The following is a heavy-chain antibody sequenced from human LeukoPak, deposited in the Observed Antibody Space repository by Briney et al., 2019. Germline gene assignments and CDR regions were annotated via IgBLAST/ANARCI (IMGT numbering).Heavy chain of an antibody. V-gene: IGHV4-30-4*08. CDR1: GGSTSSGDYY. CDR3: ARALDIVVVPAAPWFDP. Sequence: PSQTLSLTCTVSGGSTSSGDYYWSWIRQPPGKGLEWIGYIYYSGSTYYNPSLKSRVTISVDTSKNQFSLKLSSVTAADTAVYYCARALDIVVVPAAPWFDPWGQGTLVTVSS. CDR2: IYYSGST. D-gene: IGHD2-2*03. J-gene: IGHJ5*02.